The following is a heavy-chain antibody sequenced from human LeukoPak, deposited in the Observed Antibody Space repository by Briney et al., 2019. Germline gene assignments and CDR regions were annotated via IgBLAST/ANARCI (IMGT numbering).Heavy chain of an antibody. CDR1: GFTFSSYG. J-gene: IGHJ4*02. D-gene: IGHD6-19*01. Sequence: GGSLRLSCAASGFTFSSYGMHWVRQGPGKGLEWVAVISYDGSDQYYADSVKGRFTISRDNSKNTLYLQMNSLRAEDTAVYSCAKDAFSSGWELFDYWGQGTLVTVSS. CDR3: AKDAFSSGWELFDY. V-gene: IGHV3-30*18. CDR2: ISYDGSDQ.